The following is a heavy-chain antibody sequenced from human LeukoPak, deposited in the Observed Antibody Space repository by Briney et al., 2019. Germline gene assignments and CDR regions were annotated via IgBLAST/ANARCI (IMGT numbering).Heavy chain of an antibody. J-gene: IGHJ4*02. CDR2: ISYDGTNK. V-gene: IGHV3-30*08. Sequence: PGGSLRLSCAASAFTFTDYAMHWVRQAPGKGLERVAVISYDGTNKYYADSVKGRFTISRDDSKNTLYLQMNSLRADDTAVYYCARVTSRVVEMATIGLDYWGQGTLVTVSS. D-gene: IGHD5-24*01. CDR1: AFTFTDYA. CDR3: ARVTSRVVEMATIGLDY.